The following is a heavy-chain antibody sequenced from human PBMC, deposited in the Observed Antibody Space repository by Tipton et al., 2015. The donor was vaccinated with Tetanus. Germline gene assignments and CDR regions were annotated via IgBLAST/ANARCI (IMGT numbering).Heavy chain of an antibody. V-gene: IGHV4-30-2*01. CDR2: IYDSGST. CDR3: ARPSTTVTPRAFDV. Sequence: TLSLTCDVSGGSISSGDYSWSWIRQPPGKGLEWIGYIYDSGSTYYSPSLKSRVTISEDRSKNQISLRLRSVTAADTAVYYCARPSTTVTPRAFDVWGQGTMVTVSS. CDR1: GGSISSGDYS. J-gene: IGHJ3*01. D-gene: IGHD4-17*01.